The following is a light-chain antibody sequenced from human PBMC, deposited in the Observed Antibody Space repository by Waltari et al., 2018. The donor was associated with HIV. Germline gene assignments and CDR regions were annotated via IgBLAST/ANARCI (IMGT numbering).Light chain of an antibody. CDR2: GNT. J-gene: IGLJ2*01. CDR1: SSNIGAGYD. V-gene: IGLV1-40*01. CDR3: QSYDSRLSGPVV. Sequence: QSVLTQPPSVSGAPGQRVTISCTGSSSNIGAGYDVHWYQKLPGTAPKLLIHGNTNRPSGVPDRFSGSKSGTAASLAITVLQAEDEAEYYCQSYDSRLSGPVVFGGGTKLTVL.